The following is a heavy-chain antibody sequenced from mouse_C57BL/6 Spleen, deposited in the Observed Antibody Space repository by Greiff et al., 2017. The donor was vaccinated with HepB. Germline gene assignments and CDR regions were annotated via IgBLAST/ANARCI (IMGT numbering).Heavy chain of an antibody. CDR2: IYPGSGST. CDR3: ARDYDGYYGVFFDY. V-gene: IGHV1-55*01. D-gene: IGHD2-3*01. Sequence: QVQLQQPGAELVKPGASVKMSCKASGYTFTSYWITWVKQRPGQGLEWIGDIYPGSGSTNYNEKFKSKATLTVDTSSSTAYMQLSSLTSEDSAVYYWARDYDGYYGVFFDYWGQDTTLTVSS. CDR1: GYTFTSYW. J-gene: IGHJ2*01.